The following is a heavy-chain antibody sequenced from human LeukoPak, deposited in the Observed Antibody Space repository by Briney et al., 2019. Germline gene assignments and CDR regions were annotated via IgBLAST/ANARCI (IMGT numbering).Heavy chain of an antibody. CDR2: IDPSDSYT. J-gene: IGHJ4*02. Sequence: GESLRISCKGSGYSSTTYWISWVRQMPGKGLEWMGRIDPSDSYTNYSPSFQGHVTISADKSISTAFLQWSSLKASDTAMYYCARLGFGELFPYYWGQGTLVTVSS. D-gene: IGHD3-10*01. CDR1: GYSSTTYW. V-gene: IGHV5-10-1*01. CDR3: ARLGFGELFPYY.